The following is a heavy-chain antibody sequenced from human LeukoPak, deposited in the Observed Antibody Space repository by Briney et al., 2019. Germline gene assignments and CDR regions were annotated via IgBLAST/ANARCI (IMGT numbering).Heavy chain of an antibody. V-gene: IGHV3-23*01. CDR3: AKDPGHDFWSGYLDY. CDR2: ISGGGGST. J-gene: IGHJ4*02. Sequence: GGSLRLSCAASGFAFNSYAMSWVRQAPGKGLEWVSAISGGGGSTYYADSVKGRFTISRDNSKNTLYLQMNSLRAEDTAVYYCAKDPGHDFWSGYLDYWGQGTLVTVSS. D-gene: IGHD3-3*01. CDR1: GFAFNSYA.